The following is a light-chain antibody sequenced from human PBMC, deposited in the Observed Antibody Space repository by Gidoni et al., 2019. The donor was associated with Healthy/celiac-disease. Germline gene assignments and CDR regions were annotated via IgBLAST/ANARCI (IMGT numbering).Light chain of an antibody. CDR1: QSISSW. V-gene: IGKV1-5*01. CDR2: DAS. Sequence: DLQLTLSTSTLSASVGDRDTITCRASQSISSWLAWYQQKPGKAPTLLIYDASSLESGVPSRFSGSGSGTEFTLTISSLQPDDFATYYCQQYNSYSMYTFXQXTKLEIK. J-gene: IGKJ2*01. CDR3: QQYNSYSMYT.